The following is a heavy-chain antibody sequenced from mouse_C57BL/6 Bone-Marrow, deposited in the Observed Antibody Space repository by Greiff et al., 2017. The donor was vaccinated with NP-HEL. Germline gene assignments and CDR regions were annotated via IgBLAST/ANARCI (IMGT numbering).Heavy chain of an antibody. D-gene: IGHD2-4*01. V-gene: IGHV10-3*01. J-gene: IGHJ4*01. CDR2: IRSKSSNYAT. CDR1: GFTFNTYA. CDR3: VRALAIYYDYGYAMDY. Sequence: EVQWVESGGGLVQPKGSLKLSCAASGFTFNTYAMHWVRQAPGKGLEWVARIRSKSSNYATYYADSVKDRFTISRDDSQSMLYLQMNNLKTEDTAMYYCVRALAIYYDYGYAMDYWGQGTSVTVSS.